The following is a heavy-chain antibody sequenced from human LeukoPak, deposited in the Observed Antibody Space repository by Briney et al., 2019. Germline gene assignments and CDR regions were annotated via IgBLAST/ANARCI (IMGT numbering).Heavy chain of an antibody. CDR3: ARDKGEYYDFWSGLTNWFDP. J-gene: IGHJ5*02. Sequence: GALRLSCVGSGFTFSTYNMHWVRQAPGKGLEWVSTISSSSSSGSYKYYADSVKGRFTISRDNAKNSLYLQMNSLRAEDTAVYYCARDKGEYYDFWSGLTNWFDPWGQGTLVTVSS. D-gene: IGHD3-3*01. CDR1: GFTFSTYN. V-gene: IGHV3-21*01. CDR2: ISSSSSSGSYK.